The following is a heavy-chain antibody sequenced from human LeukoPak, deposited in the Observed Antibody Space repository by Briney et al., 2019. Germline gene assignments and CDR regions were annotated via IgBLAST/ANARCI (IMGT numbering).Heavy chain of an antibody. Sequence: ASVKVSCKASGYTFTYRYLHWVRQAPGQALEWMGWITPFNGNTNYAQKFQDRVTITRDRSMSTAYMGLSSLRSEDTAMYYCASSSGAYYFDYWGQGTLVTVSS. V-gene: IGHV1-45*02. D-gene: IGHD3-10*01. CDR1: GYTFTYRY. CDR3: ASSSGAYYFDY. CDR2: ITPFNGNT. J-gene: IGHJ4*02.